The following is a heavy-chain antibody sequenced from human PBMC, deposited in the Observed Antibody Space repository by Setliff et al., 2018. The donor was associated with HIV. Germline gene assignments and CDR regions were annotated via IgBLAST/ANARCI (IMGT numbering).Heavy chain of an antibody. Sequence: PGGSLRLSCAASGFTFSNAWMNWVRQAPGKGLEWVSGISGSGVSTYYADSVKGRFTISRDDSKNTLYLQMNSLRAEDTAVYYCAKDKGQKYADYWGQGTMVTVSS. V-gene: IGHV3-23*01. CDR2: ISGSGVST. CDR3: AKDKGQKYADY. CDR1: GFTFSNAW. D-gene: IGHD3-10*01. J-gene: IGHJ4*02.